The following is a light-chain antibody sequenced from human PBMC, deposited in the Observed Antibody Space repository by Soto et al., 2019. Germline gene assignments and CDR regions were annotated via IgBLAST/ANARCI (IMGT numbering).Light chain of an antibody. CDR2: GAS. J-gene: IGKJ5*01. V-gene: IGKV3-20*01. CDR1: QSVNNR. Sequence: NVLTQSPGTLSLSPWERATLSCMASQSVNNRLAWYQQKPGQAPRLLISGASNRATGIPDRFSGSGSATDFSLIISSLEPEDFALYFCQQYGTSPMTFGQGTRLEIK. CDR3: QQYGTSPMT.